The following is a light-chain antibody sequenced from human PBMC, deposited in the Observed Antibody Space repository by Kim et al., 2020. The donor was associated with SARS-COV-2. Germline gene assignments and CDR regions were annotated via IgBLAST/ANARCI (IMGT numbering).Light chain of an antibody. V-gene: IGKV3-20*01. CDR1: QSVSNSY. CDR2: GAS. Sequence: SPGERATLSCRASQSVSNSYLAWYHQKAGQAPRLLIYGASNRATDIPNRFSGSGSGTDFTLTISRLEPEDSAVYYCQQYGSAPWTFGQGTKVDIK. CDR3: QQYGSAPWT. J-gene: IGKJ1*01.